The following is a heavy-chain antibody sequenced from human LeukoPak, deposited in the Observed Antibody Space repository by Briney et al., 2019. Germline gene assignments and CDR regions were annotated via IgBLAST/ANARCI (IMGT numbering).Heavy chain of an antibody. CDR1: GFAFSNHW. J-gene: IGHJ4*02. D-gene: IGHD3-10*01. V-gene: IGHV3-7*05. CDR2: MKQDGSVK. CDR3: TTLTMIRVHQDY. Sequence: GGSLRLSCAASGFAFSNHWMNWVRQSPGKGPEWVANMKQDGSVKYYVDSVKGRFTISRDNAQNSLFLQMNSLKPEDTAVYYCTTLTMIRVHQDYWGQGTLVTVSS.